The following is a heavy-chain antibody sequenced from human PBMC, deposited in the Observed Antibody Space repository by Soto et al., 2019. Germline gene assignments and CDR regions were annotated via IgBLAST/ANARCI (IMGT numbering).Heavy chain of an antibody. V-gene: IGHV3-30-3*01. CDR1: GLTFITYP. D-gene: IGHD6-19*01. CDR2: ISYDGTNK. Sequence: GGSLRLSYAASGLTFITYPIHWVRQPPGKGLEWVAVISYDGTNKSYADSVKRRFTISRDISKNTMYLQMNSLRLEDAAVYYCVREYSGSGWYATGDYWGPGTLVTVSS. J-gene: IGHJ4*02. CDR3: VREYSGSGWYATGDY.